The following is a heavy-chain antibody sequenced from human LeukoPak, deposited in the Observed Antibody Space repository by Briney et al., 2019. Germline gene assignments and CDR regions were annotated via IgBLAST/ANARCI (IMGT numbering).Heavy chain of an antibody. Sequence: GGSLRLSCAASGFTFSSYSMNWVRQAPGKGLEWVSSISSSSSYIYYADSVKGRFTISRDNAKNSLYLQMNSLRAEDTAVYYCARVDILAGALDYSGQGTLVTVSS. D-gene: IGHD1-26*01. V-gene: IGHV3-21*01. J-gene: IGHJ4*02. CDR2: ISSSSSYI. CDR3: ARVDILAGALDY. CDR1: GFTFSSYS.